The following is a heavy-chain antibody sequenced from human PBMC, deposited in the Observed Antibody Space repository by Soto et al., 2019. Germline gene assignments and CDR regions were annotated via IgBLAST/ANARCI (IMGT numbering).Heavy chain of an antibody. J-gene: IGHJ4*02. D-gene: IGHD4-17*01. CDR3: GSISSHGDYAY. V-gene: IGHV4-59*08. CDR2: IYSGNT. CDR1: GGSISGYY. Sequence: QVQLQESGPGVVNPSETLSLTCTIAGGSISGYYWTWIRQSPGKGLEYIWYIYSGNTNYNPSLNRRVTISVDTSKNQFSLKLSSVTAADTAVYYYGSISSHGDYAYWCQGTLVTVS.